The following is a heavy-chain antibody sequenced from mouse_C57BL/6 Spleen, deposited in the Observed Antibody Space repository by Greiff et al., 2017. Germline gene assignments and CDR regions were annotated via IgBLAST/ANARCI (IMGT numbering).Heavy chain of an antibody. CDR1: GFSFNTYA. V-gene: IGHV10-1*01. CDR2: IRSKSNNYAT. Sequence: DVKLQESGGGLVQPKGSLKLSCAASGFSFNTYAMNWVRQAPGKGLEWVARIRSKSNNYATYYADSVKDRFTISRDDSETMLYLQMNNLKTEDTAMYYCVRQEVWGYGNYVNWYFDVWGTGTTVTVSS. J-gene: IGHJ1*03. CDR3: VRQEVWGYGNYVNWYFDV. D-gene: IGHD2-10*02.